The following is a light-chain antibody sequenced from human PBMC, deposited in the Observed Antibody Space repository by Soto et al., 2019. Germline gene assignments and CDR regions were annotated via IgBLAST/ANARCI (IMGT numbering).Light chain of an antibody. CDR1: QSARSS. CDR3: QQSNNLPPT. V-gene: IGKV3-15*01. Sequence: EGMRTQPRATLSVTPGERSTLSCRASQSARSSLGWYQQKPGQPPSLLIYDVSIRATGIPARFNGSGSGTEFTLTISSLQSEDFAVYYCQQSNNLPPTFGQGTLLEI. J-gene: IGKJ5*01. CDR2: DVS.